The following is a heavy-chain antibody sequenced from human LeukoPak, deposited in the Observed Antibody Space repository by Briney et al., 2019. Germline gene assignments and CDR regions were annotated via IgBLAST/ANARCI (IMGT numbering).Heavy chain of an antibody. J-gene: IGHJ3*02. V-gene: IGHV3-30*03. CDR2: ISYDGNNQ. Sequence: GGSLRLSCAASGFTFSSYGMHWVRQAPGKGLEWVAVISYDGNNQYYSDSVRGRFTISRDNSKNTLYLQMNSLRAEDTAVYYCATGTLGAFDIWGQGTMVTVSS. CDR1: GFTFSSYG. CDR3: ATGTLGAFDI. D-gene: IGHD7-27*01.